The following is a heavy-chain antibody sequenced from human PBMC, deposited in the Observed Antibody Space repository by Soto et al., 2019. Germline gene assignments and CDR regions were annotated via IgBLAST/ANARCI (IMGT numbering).Heavy chain of an antibody. CDR2: IYYSGST. Sequence: XETLSLTCTVSGFSISSYYWSWIRQPPGKGLEWIGYIYYSGSTNYNPSLKSRVTISVDTSKNQFSLKLSSVTAADTAVYYCARAGSSGYYYTSYWFDLWGQGPLVTVSS. CDR3: ARAGSSGYYYTSYWFDL. J-gene: IGHJ5*02. V-gene: IGHV4-59*01. D-gene: IGHD3-22*01. CDR1: GFSISSYY.